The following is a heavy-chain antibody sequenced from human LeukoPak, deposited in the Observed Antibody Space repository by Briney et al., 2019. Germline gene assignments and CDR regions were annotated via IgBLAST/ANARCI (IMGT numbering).Heavy chain of an antibody. J-gene: IGHJ4*02. CDR3: FLRVGATGFDY. CDR1: GFTFSAYS. Sequence: GSLRLSCAASGFTFSAYSMSWVRQAPGKGLEWVGSIYYSGSTYYNPSLKSRVTISVDTSKNQFSLKLSSVTAADTAVYYCFLRVGATGFDYWGQGTLVTVSS. D-gene: IGHD1-26*01. CDR2: IYYSGST. V-gene: IGHV4-59*05.